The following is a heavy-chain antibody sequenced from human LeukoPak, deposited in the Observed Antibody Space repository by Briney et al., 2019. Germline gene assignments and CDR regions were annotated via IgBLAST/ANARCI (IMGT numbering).Heavy chain of an antibody. CDR3: AKESGSGSYYHY. Sequence: PGRSLRLSCVASGLTFNIHWVHQAPGKGLEWVAVLSLDGRNQYYADSVKGRFTISRDNSKNTLYLQMNSLRVEDTAVYYCAKESGSGSYYHYWGQGTLVTVSS. V-gene: IGHV3-30*18. D-gene: IGHD3-10*01. CDR1: GLTFN. J-gene: IGHJ4*02. CDR2: LSLDGRNQ.